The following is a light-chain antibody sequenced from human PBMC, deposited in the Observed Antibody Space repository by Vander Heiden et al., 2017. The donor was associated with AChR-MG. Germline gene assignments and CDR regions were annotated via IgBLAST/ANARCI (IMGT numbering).Light chain of an antibody. CDR3: QQYNNWPSGT. V-gene: IGKV3-15*01. CDR2: GAA. Sequence: ELVMTQSQATLSVPPGDRATLFCSASQSVRSNLAWYQQKPGQDPRLLIIGAATRATGSPARCSGSGSGTEFTLTISSLQAEEFAVYYCQQYNNWPSGTFGQGTKLEIK. J-gene: IGKJ2*01. CDR1: QSVRSN.